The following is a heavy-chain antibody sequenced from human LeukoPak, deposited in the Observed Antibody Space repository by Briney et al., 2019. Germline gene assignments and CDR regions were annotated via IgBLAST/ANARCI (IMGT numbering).Heavy chain of an antibody. CDR2: IWYDGSNR. V-gene: IGHV3-33*01. D-gene: IGHD1/OR15-1a*01. J-gene: IGHJ4*02. CDR1: GFIFSGYG. CDR3: GREGSSRTIDY. Sequence: GGSLRLSCAASGFIFSGYGMHWVRQAPGKGLEWVAVIWYDGSNRYYADSVKGRSTISRDNSRDNSKNTLYLQMDSLRADDTAVYYCGREGSSRTIDYWGQGTLVTVSS.